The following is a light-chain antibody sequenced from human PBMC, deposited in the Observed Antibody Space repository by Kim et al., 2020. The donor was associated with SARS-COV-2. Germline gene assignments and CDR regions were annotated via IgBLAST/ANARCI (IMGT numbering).Light chain of an antibody. Sequence: VTPGETATLSCRASQSVSSKLAWYQQKLGQAPRLLIYGASTRATGIPVRFSGSGSGTEFTLTISSLQSEDIAVYYCQQYNNWPPLTFGGGTKLEI. CDR3: QQYNNWPPLT. CDR2: GAS. V-gene: IGKV3-15*01. J-gene: IGKJ4*01. CDR1: QSVSSK.